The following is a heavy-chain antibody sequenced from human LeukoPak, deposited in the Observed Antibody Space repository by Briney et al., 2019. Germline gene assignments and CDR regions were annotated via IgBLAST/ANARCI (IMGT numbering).Heavy chain of an antibody. Sequence: ASVKVSCKVSRYTLTGLSIHWVRQAPGKGLEWMGGFDPEDGETIYAQKFQGRVTMTEDTSTDTAYMELSSLRSGDTAVYYCATALTGIYDSSGYYFHYWGQGTLVTVSS. V-gene: IGHV1-24*01. CDR2: FDPEDGET. J-gene: IGHJ4*02. D-gene: IGHD3-22*01. CDR3: ATALTGIYDSSGYYFHY. CDR1: RYTLTGLS.